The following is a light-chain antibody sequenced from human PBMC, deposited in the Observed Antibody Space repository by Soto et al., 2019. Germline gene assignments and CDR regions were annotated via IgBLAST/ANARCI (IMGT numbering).Light chain of an antibody. CDR2: DAS. CDR1: QSVSSN. V-gene: IGKV3-11*01. CDR3: QQRSNWPPIT. J-gene: IGKJ1*01. Sequence: NVLTQSPGTLSLSPGERATLSCRASQSVSSNFLAWYQQKPGQAPRLLIYDASNRATGIPARFSGSGSGTDFTLTISSLEPEDFAVYYCQQRSNWPPITFGQGTNVDIK.